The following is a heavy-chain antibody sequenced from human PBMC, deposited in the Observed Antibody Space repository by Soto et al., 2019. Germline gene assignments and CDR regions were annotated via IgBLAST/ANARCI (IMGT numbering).Heavy chain of an antibody. V-gene: IGHV5-51*01. J-gene: IGHJ6*02. CDR2: IYPGDSDT. CDR1: GYSFTSYW. Sequence: DSLTISCKGSGYSFTSYWIGLVRQMRGKGLEWMGIIYPGDSDTRYSPSFQGQVTISADKSISTAYLQWSSLKASDTAMYYCARHQDCSGGSCYSGYYYYGMDVWGQGTTVTVSS. CDR3: ARHQDCSGGSCYSGYYYYGMDV. D-gene: IGHD2-15*01.